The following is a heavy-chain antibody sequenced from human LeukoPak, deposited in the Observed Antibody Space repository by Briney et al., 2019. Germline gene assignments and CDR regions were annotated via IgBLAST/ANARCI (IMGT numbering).Heavy chain of an antibody. V-gene: IGHV3-7*04. J-gene: IGHJ4*02. Sequence: PGGSLRLSRAASGFTFSSSWMTWVRQAPGKGLEWVANIKQDGSEKYYVDSVKGRFTISRDNAKNSLYLQMNSLRAEDTAVYYCARGGHSSSYFWIFRGQGTLVTVSS. CDR2: IKQDGSEK. CDR1: GFTFSSSW. CDR3: ARGGHSSSYFWIF. D-gene: IGHD6-13*01.